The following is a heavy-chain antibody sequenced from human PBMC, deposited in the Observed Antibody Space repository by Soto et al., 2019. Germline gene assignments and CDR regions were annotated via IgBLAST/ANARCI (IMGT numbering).Heavy chain of an antibody. J-gene: IGHJ4*02. Sequence: QLQLQESGPGLVKPSETLSLTCTVSGGSISSSSYYWGWIRQPPGKGLEWIGSIYYSGSTYYNPSLKSRVTISVDTSKNQFSLKLSSVTAADTAVYYCARMGSGRELGYWGQGTLVTVSS. CDR1: GGSISSSSYY. V-gene: IGHV4-39*01. D-gene: IGHD1-26*01. CDR3: ARMGSGRELGY. CDR2: IYYSGST.